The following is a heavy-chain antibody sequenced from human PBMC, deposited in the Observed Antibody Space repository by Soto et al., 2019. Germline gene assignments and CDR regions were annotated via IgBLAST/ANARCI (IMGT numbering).Heavy chain of an antibody. V-gene: IGHV4-39*01. Sequence: QLQLQESGPGLVKPSETLSPTCTASGGSITRSGSAWAWIGQSPGKGLEWIGTIDYIGNIYYIPSLKSRITISVDTSKNQISLKLSSVTAADTAVYYCARHIHNQGFEYYFDSWGQGTLVTVSS. CDR1: GGSITRSGSA. CDR3: ARHIHNQGFEYYFDS. CDR2: IDYIGNI. D-gene: IGHD1-1*01. J-gene: IGHJ4*02.